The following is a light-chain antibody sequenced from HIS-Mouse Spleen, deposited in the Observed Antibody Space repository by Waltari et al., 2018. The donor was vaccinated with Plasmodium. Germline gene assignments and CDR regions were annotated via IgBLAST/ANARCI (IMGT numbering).Light chain of an antibody. CDR2: KDS. CDR3: YSAADNNRV. CDR1: VLAKKY. Sequence: SYELTQPSSVSVSPGQTARITCSGDVLAKKYDRWFQQKPGQAPVLVIYKDSERPSGTPERFSGSSSGTTVTLTISGAQVEDEADYYCYSAADNNRVFGGGTKLTVL. J-gene: IGLJ3*02. V-gene: IGLV3-27*01.